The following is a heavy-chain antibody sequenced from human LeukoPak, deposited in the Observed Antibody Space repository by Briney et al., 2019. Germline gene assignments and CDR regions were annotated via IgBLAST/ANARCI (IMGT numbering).Heavy chain of an antibody. D-gene: IGHD2-2*01. CDR1: GYTFTAYY. J-gene: IGHJ6*02. Sequence: GASVKVSCEASGYTFTAYYMHWVRQAHGHGLEWMGWINPNSGGTNYAQKFQGRVSMTRDTSISTAYMELSRLRSDDTAVYYCVATCTSTSCALDDYSYGMDVWGQGTTVTVSS. CDR2: INPNSGGT. V-gene: IGHV1-2*02. CDR3: VATCTSTSCALDDYSYGMDV.